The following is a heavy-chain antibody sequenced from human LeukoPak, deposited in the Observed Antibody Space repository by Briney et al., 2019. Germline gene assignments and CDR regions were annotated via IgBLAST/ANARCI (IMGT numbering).Heavy chain of an antibody. CDR2: IRYDGSNK. CDR3: AKGTPLAAVENRFDP. D-gene: IGHD6-13*01. V-gene: IGHV3-30*02. CDR1: GFTFNTYG. Sequence: GGSLRLSCAASGFTFNTYGMHWVRQAPGKGLDWVAFIRYDGSNKYYADSVKGRFTISRDNSKNTLYLQMSSLRPEDTAVYYCAKGTPLAAVENRFDPWGQGTLVTVS. J-gene: IGHJ5*02.